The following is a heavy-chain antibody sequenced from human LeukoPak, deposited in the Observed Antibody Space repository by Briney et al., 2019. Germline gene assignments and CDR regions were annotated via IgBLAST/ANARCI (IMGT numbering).Heavy chain of an antibody. D-gene: IGHD3-16*01. CDR1: GFTFSSFW. CDR3: ARVRMGDDFNPFDY. J-gene: IGHJ4*02. CDR2: INGNGSET. V-gene: IGHV3-74*01. Sequence: GGSLRLSCAASGFTFSSFWIYWVRHAPGKGLVWVSRINGNGSETIYADSVKGRFTISRDNAKNTVYLQMNSLRAEDTAVYYCARVRMGDDFNPFDYWGQGTLVTVSS.